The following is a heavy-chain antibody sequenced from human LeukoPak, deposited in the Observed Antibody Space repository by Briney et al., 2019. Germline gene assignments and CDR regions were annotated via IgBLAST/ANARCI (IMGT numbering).Heavy chain of an antibody. D-gene: IGHD2-2*01. CDR1: GFTSSSYS. CDR2: ISSSSSYI. Sequence: GGSLRLSCAASGFTSSSYSMNWVRQAPGKGLEWVSSISSSSSYIYYADSVKGRFTISRDNAKNSLYLQMNSLRAEDTAVYYCARESHCSSTSCFHYYYYYGMDVWGQGTTVTVSS. J-gene: IGHJ6*02. CDR3: ARESHCSSTSCFHYYYYYGMDV. V-gene: IGHV3-21*01.